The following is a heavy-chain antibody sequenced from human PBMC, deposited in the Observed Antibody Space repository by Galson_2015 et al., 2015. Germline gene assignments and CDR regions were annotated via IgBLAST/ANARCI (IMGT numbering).Heavy chain of an antibody. D-gene: IGHD6-19*01. Sequence: SVKVSCKASGYTFTGNAVHWLRQAPGQNLEWMGWINAANGNTQYSQKFQGRVTITRDTSATTAYVELSSLRPEDTAVYYCARDRGGSGDFDFWGQGTLVTVSS. CDR3: ARDRGGSGDFDF. V-gene: IGHV1-3*01. J-gene: IGHJ4*02. CDR2: INAANGNT. CDR1: GYTFTGNA.